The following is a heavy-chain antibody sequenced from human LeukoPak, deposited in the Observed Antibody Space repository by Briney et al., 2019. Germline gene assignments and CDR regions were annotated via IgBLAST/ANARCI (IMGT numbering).Heavy chain of an antibody. Sequence: ASVKVSCKASGYTFTDYYMHWVRQAPGQGLEWMGWINPNSGGTNYAQKFQGRVTMTRDTSISTAYMELSRLRSDGTAVYYCARVYLGVYYYGSSGYSHLDYWGQGTLVTVSS. CDR1: GYTFTDYY. CDR3: ARVYLGVYYYGSSGYSHLDY. J-gene: IGHJ4*02. V-gene: IGHV1-2*02. D-gene: IGHD3-22*01. CDR2: INPNSGGT.